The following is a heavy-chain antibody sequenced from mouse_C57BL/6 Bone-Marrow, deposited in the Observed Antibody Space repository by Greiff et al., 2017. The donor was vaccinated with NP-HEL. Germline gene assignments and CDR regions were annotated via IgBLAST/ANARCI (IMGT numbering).Heavy chain of an antibody. Sequence: EVKVVESGGGLVKPGGSLKLSCAASGFTFSSYAMSWVRQTPEKRLEWVATISDGGSYTYYPDNVKGRFTISRDNAKNNLYLQMSHLKSEDTAMYYCARRGAFDYWGQGTTLTVSS. CDR2: ISDGGSYT. J-gene: IGHJ2*01. CDR3: ARRGAFDY. CDR1: GFTFSSYA. V-gene: IGHV5-4*03.